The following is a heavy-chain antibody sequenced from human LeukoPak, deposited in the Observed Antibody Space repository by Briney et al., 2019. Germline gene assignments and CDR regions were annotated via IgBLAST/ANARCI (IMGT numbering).Heavy chain of an antibody. D-gene: IGHD1-1*01. V-gene: IGHV3-7*05. CDR3: ARASDPWLQLA. Sequence: PGGSLRLSCAASGFTFRKYWVIWVRQAPGKGLEWLGNIKGDGSEKRYADSVRGRFTISRDNAQTSLYLQMNSLRAEDTAVYYCARASDPWLQLAWGQGTLVTVSS. J-gene: IGHJ5*02. CDR1: GFTFRKYW. CDR2: IKGDGSEK.